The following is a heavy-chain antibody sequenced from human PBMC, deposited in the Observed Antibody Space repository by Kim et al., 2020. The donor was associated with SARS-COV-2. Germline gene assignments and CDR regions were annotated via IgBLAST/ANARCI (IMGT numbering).Heavy chain of an antibody. CDR3: ARKELPDF. D-gene: IGHD3-10*01. CDR2: SGGGT. Sequence: SGGGTSYAQKFRGRVTMTRDTSTSTLYMELRSLRSDDTAVYYCARKELPDFWGQGTLVTVSS. V-gene: IGHV1-46*01. J-gene: IGHJ4*02.